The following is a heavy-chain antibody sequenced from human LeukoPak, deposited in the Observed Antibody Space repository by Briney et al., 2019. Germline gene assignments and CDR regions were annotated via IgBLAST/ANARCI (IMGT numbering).Heavy chain of an antibody. CDR2: INHSGST. D-gene: IGHD3-10*01. V-gene: IGHV4-34*01. CDR3: ARTNLRLLWFGELLSTKPPYYMDV. J-gene: IGHJ6*03. Sequence: SQTLSLTCAVYGGSFSVYYWSWIRQPPGKGLEWIGEINHSGSTYYNPSLKSRVTISVDTSKNQFSLKLSSVTAADTAVYYCARTNLRLLWFGELLSTKPPYYMDVWGKGTTVTISS. CDR1: GGSFSVYY.